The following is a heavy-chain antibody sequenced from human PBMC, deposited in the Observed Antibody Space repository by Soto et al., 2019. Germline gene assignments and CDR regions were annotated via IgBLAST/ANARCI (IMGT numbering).Heavy chain of an antibody. D-gene: IGHD6-13*01. CDR1: GGSITSGGYY. Sequence: PSETLSLTCTVSGGSITSGGYYWSWIRQHPGKGLEWIGYIYYSGFTYYNPSLKSRVTISVDTSKNQFSLKLSSVTAADTAVYYCARGGASSWYAITSDYWGQGTLVTVSS. CDR2: IYYSGFT. J-gene: IGHJ4*02. CDR3: ARGGASSWYAITSDY. V-gene: IGHV4-31*03.